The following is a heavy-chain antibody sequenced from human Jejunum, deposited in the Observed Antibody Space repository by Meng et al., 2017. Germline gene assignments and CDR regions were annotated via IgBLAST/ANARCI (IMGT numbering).Heavy chain of an antibody. J-gene: IGHJ4*02. Sequence: GGSLRLSCAVSGFPFSSFSMSWVRQAPGKGLEWISSISNYSDYIFYADSVKGRFTISRDNAGNSLYLQMNSLRAEDTAVYFCARARRYSGNYERLYFDYWGQGALVTVSS. V-gene: IGHV3-21*04. D-gene: IGHD5-18*01. CDR1: GFPFSSFS. CDR3: ARARRYSGNYERLYFDY. CDR2: ISNYSDYI.